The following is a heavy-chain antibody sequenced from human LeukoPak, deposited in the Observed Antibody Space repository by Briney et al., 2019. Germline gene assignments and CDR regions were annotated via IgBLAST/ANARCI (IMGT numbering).Heavy chain of an antibody. CDR1: GFTFSSYG. CDR3: AKSVRRGLRFLEWLLSYYYMDV. D-gene: IGHD3-3*01. V-gene: IGHV3-30*02. Sequence: GGSLRLSCAASGFTFSSYGMHWVRQAPGKGLEWVAFIRYDGSNKYYADSVKGRFTISRDNSKNTLYLQMNSLRAEDTAVYYCAKSVRRGLRFLEWLLSYYYMDVWGKGTTVTVSS. CDR2: IRYDGSNK. J-gene: IGHJ6*03.